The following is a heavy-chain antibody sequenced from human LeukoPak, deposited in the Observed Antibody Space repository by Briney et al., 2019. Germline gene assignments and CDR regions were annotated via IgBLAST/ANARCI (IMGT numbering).Heavy chain of an antibody. CDR1: GFTFSNYD. D-gene: IGHD1-26*01. CDR3: ATVGDGPGPATLDPFFGY. Sequence: GGFLRLSCAASGFTFSNYDMSWVRQAPGKGLEWMGGFDPEDGETIYAQKFQGRVTMTEDTSTDTAYMELSSLRSEDTAVYYCATVGDGPGPATLDPFFGYWGQGTLVTVSS. CDR2: FDPEDGET. J-gene: IGHJ4*02. V-gene: IGHV1-24*01.